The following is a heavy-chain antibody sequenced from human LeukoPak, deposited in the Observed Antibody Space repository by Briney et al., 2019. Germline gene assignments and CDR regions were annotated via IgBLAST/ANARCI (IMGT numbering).Heavy chain of an antibody. D-gene: IGHD3-3*01. J-gene: IGHJ6*03. CDR1: GGTFGRYV. V-gene: IGHV1-69*13. CDR2: IIPIFGTA. Sequence: SVKVSCKASGGTFGRYVISWVRQAPGQGLEWMGGIIPIFGTANYAQKFQGRVTITADESTVTAYMELSSLRSEDTAVYYCARGAFGVFPPATYYYYMDVWGKGTTVTVSS. CDR3: ARGAFGVFPPATYYYYMDV.